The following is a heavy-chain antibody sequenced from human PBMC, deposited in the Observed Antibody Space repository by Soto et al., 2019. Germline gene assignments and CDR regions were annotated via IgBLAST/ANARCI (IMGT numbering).Heavy chain of an antibody. CDR1: GLTFSSYA. V-gene: IGHV3-30-3*01. J-gene: IGHJ3*02. Sequence: PGGSLRLSCAASGLTFSSYAMHWVRQAPGKGLEWVAVISYDGSNKYYADSVKGRFTISRDNSKNTLYLQMNSLRAEDTAVYYCARVDVGDYDFWSGYSNDAFDIWGQGTMVTVSS. D-gene: IGHD3-3*01. CDR3: ARVDVGDYDFWSGYSNDAFDI. CDR2: ISYDGSNK.